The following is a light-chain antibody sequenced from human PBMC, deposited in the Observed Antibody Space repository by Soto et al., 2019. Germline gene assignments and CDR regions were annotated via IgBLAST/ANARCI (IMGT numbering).Light chain of an antibody. J-gene: IGKJ2*01. Sequence: SVLTQSPGTLSLSLGERATLSCMASQSVSSGYFAWYQQKPGQAPRLLIYGATSRAAGIPDRFSGSGSGTDFTLTISRLEPEDFAVYYWQQYDSSPRTFGQGTKLEIK. CDR1: QSVSSGY. V-gene: IGKV3-20*01. CDR2: GAT. CDR3: QQYDSSPRT.